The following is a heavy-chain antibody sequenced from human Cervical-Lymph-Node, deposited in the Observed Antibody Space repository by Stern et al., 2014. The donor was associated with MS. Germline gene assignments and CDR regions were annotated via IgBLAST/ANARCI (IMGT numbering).Heavy chain of an antibody. CDR3: ATPSTVTVGGMDV. V-gene: IGHV1-69*01. CDR1: GGTFSTQA. J-gene: IGHJ6*02. CDR2: IIPICGTT. Sequence: QVQLVQSGAEVKKPVSSVKVSCKASGGTFSTQAINWVRHAPGQGLEGEGVIIPICGTTNYAQKVQDRVPITADESTSTAYMDLSSLRSEDTAVYYCATPSTVTVGGMDVWGQGTTVTVSS. D-gene: IGHD4-17*01.